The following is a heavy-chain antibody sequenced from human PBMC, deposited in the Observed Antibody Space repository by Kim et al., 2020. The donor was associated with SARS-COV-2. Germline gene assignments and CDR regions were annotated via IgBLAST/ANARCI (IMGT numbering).Heavy chain of an antibody. V-gene: IGHV3-7*01. CDR2: DGSEK. Sequence: DGSEKYYMDSVKGRLNIYRDNAKNSLYLQRNSLRAEDTAVYYWMGGLAGDYWGQGTLVTVSS. CDR3: MGGLAGDY. J-gene: IGHJ4*02.